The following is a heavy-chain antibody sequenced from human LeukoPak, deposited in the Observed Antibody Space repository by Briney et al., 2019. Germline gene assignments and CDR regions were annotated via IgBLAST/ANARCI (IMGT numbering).Heavy chain of an antibody. V-gene: IGHV3-7*01. CDR3: AGDRYYYGSGSYYGY. CDR2: IKQDGSEK. D-gene: IGHD3-10*01. J-gene: IGHJ4*02. Sequence: GGSLRLSCAVSGITFSSFWMSWVRQAPGKGLEWVANIKQDGSEKYYVDSVKGRFTISRDNAKNSVYLQMNSLRAEDTAVFYCAGDRYYYGSGSYYGYWGQGTLVTVSS. CDR1: GITFSSFW.